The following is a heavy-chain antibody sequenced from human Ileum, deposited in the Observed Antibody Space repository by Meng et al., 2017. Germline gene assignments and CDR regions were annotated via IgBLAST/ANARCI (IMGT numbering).Heavy chain of an antibody. V-gene: IGHV4-31*03. J-gene: IGHJ4*02. Sequence: QVQLQESGPGLVQPSQTLSLTCTVSGGSISSGGYYWSWIRQHPGKGLEWIGYIYDSGSTYYNPSLKSRIAISGDTSKNQFSLNLSSVTAADTAVYYCARGGTAYFDYWGQGTLVTVSS. CDR1: GGSISSGGYY. CDR3: ARGGTAYFDY. D-gene: IGHD1-1*01. CDR2: IYDSGST.